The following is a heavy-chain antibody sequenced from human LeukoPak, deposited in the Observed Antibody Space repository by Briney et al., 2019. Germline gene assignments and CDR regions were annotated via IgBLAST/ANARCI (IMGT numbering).Heavy chain of an antibody. CDR1: GFTFSSYA. D-gene: IGHD4-23*01. CDR2: ISSNGGST. Sequence: PGGSLRLSCAASGFTFSSYAMHWVRQAPGKGLEYVSAISSNGGSTYYANSVKGRFTISRDNSKNTLYLQMGSLRAEDMAVYYCARFRAKVGCYYGMDVWGQGTTVTVSS. J-gene: IGHJ6*02. V-gene: IGHV3-64*01. CDR3: ARFRAKVGCYYGMDV.